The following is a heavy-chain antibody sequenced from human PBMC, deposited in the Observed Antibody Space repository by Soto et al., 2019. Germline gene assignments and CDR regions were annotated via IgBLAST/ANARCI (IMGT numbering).Heavy chain of an antibody. V-gene: IGHV1-69*13. CDR3: ARGGRHFLEWSIRPPSYGMDV. D-gene: IGHD3-3*01. Sequence: SVKVSCKASGGTFSSYAISWVRQAPGQGLEWMGGIIPIFGTANYAQKFQGRVTITADESTSTAYMELSSLRSEDTAVYYCARGGRHFLEWSIRPPSYGMDVWGQGTTVTSP. J-gene: IGHJ6*02. CDR1: GGTFSSYA. CDR2: IIPIFGTA.